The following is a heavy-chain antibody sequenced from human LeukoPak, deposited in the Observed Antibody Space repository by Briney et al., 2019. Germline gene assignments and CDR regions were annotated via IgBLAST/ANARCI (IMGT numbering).Heavy chain of an antibody. D-gene: IGHD5-12*01. CDR3: ARIGYSGYDSRDY. CDR1: GYTFTSYD. V-gene: IGHV1-8*01. Sequence: ASVKVSCKASGYTFTSYDISRVRQATGQGLEWMGWMNPNSGNTGYAQKFQGRVTMTRNTSISTAYMELSSLRSEDTAVYYCARIGYSGYDSRDYWGQGTLVTVSS. CDR2: MNPNSGNT. J-gene: IGHJ4*02.